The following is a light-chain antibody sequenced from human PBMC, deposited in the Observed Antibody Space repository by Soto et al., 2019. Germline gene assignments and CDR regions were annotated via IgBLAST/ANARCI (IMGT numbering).Light chain of an antibody. CDR3: SSYTGSITLYV. CDR1: ISDVGGYDY. Sequence: QSLLTQPASVSGSPGQSVTISCTGTISDVGGYDYVSWYQQYAGKAPKLIIYEVTNRPSGVSTRFSGSKSGNTASLTISGLQADDEADYYCSSYTGSITLYVFGTGTKVTVL. V-gene: IGLV2-14*01. J-gene: IGLJ1*01. CDR2: EVT.